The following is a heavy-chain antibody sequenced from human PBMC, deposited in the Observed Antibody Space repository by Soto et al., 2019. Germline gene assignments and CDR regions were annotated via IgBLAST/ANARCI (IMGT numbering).Heavy chain of an antibody. CDR3: ARDKDIVVVVAAPSYYGMDV. D-gene: IGHD2-15*01. CDR2: ISYDGSNK. Sequence: QVQLVESGGGVVQPGRSLRLSCAASGFTFSSYAMHWVRQAPGKGLEWVAVISYDGSNKYYADSVKGRFTISRDNSKNTLYLQMNSLRAEDTAVYYCARDKDIVVVVAAPSYYGMDVW. CDR1: GFTFSSYA. V-gene: IGHV3-30-3*01. J-gene: IGHJ6*01.